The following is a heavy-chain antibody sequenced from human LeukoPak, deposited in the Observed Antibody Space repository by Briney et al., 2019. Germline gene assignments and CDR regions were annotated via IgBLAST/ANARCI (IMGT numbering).Heavy chain of an antibody. CDR3: ARVEGSYGYDYYYGLDV. CDR1: GGSISSGGYY. V-gene: IGHV4-31*03. J-gene: IGHJ6*04. CDR2: IYYSGST. D-gene: IGHD5-18*01. Sequence: PSQTLSLTCTVSGGSISSGGYYWSWIRQHPGKGLEWIGYIYYSGSTYYNPSLKSRVTISVDTSKNQFSLKLSSVTAADTAVYYCARVEGSYGYDYYYGLDVWGKGTTVTVSS.